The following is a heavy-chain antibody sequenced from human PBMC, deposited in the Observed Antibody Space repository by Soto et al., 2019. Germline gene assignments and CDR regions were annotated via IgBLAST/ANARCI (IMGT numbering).Heavy chain of an antibody. D-gene: IGHD6-13*01. Sequence: EVQLVESGGDLVQPGGSLRLSCAASGFTFSDHYMDWVRQAPGKGLEWVGRIRNKANRYTTAYAASVKGRFTISRDDSKNSLYLQMNSLKTEDTGVYYCTRVRSSSWGLDDFDMWGQGTMVTVSS. V-gene: IGHV3-72*01. CDR1: GFTFSDHY. CDR3: TRVRSSSWGLDDFDM. J-gene: IGHJ3*02. CDR2: IRNKANRYTT.